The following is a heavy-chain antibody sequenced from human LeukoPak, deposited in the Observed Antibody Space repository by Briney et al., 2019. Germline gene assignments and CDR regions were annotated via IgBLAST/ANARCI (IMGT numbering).Heavy chain of an antibody. Sequence: GGSLRLSCAASGFTFSSSAMSWVRQAPGKGLEWVSAISNNGGYTYYADSVQGRFTISRDNSKSTLCLQMNSLRAEDTAVYYCAKLLGYCSDGSCYFPYWGQGTLVTVSS. CDR1: GFTFSSSA. CDR2: ISNNGGYT. V-gene: IGHV3-23*01. J-gene: IGHJ4*02. CDR3: AKLLGYCSDGSCYFPY. D-gene: IGHD2-15*01.